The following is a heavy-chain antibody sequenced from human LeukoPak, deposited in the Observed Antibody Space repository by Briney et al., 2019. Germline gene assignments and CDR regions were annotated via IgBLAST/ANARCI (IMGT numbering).Heavy chain of an antibody. CDR1: GFTFSSYA. CDR2: ISWNSGSI. J-gene: IGHJ4*02. V-gene: IGHV3-9*01. CDR3: ARSLGSRSYVDY. Sequence: GGSLRLSCAASGFTFSSYAMSWVRQAPGKGLEWVSGISWNSGSIGYADSVKGRFTMSRDNGKNSLYLQMNSLRAEDTALYYCARSLGSRSYVDYWGQGTLVTVSS. D-gene: IGHD2-15*01.